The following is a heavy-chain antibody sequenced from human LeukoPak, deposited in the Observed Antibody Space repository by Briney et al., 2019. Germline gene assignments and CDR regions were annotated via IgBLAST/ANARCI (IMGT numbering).Heavy chain of an antibody. CDR1: GGSIISDSYY. Sequence: PSQTLSLTCTVSGGSIISDSYYWSWIRQPPGKGLEWIGYIHHSGSTYYNPSLKSRVTISVDRSKNQFSLNLSSVTAADTAVYYCARRLGYCSDGSCPGPNWFDPWGQGTLVTVSS. D-gene: IGHD2-15*01. CDR2: IHHSGST. CDR3: ARRLGYCSDGSCPGPNWFDP. V-gene: IGHV4-30-2*01. J-gene: IGHJ5*02.